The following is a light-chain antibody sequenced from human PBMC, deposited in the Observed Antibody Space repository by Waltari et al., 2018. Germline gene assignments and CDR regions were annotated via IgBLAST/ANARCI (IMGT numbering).Light chain of an antibody. CDR2: DIS. J-gene: IGKJ4*01. Sequence: EPVLTQSPVTLSVSPGERVALACRAIQGVRVFLAWYQQTPGQAPRLLVYDISTRATGIPARFSGSGSETEFTLTISGLQSEDFAVYYCQQYGSWPLTFGGGTKVQIK. CDR1: QGVRVF. CDR3: QQYGSWPLT. V-gene: IGKV3-15*01.